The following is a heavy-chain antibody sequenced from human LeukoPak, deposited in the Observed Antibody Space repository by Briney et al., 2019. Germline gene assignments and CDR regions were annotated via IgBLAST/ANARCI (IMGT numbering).Heavy chain of an antibody. CDR3: AIIHPYNAGRGYSVK. CDR2: FTISGGGA. J-gene: IGHJ1*01. D-gene: IGHD3-22*01. CDR1: GFIFSGYA. Sequence: GEALRLSCAGSGFIFSGYAMRLVRRAPGKGLEWVSGFTISGGGAPYAASVKSRFTISRDNPRKTLFMEMHSLRAQPTTFYYSAIIHPYNAGRGYSVKWGQGTLVTVSS. V-gene: IGHV3-23*01.